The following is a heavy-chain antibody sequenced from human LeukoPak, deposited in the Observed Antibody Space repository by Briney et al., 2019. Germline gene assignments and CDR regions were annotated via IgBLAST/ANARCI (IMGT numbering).Heavy chain of an antibody. CDR1: GYTFTSYG. Sequence: ASVKVSCKASGYTFTSYGISWVRQAPGQGLEWMGWISAYNGNTNYAQKLQGRVTMTTDTSTSTAYMELRSLRSYDTAVYYCARDFMITFGGVIYDAFDIWGQGTMVTVSS. V-gene: IGHV1-18*01. D-gene: IGHD3-16*01. CDR2: ISAYNGNT. CDR3: ARDFMITFGGVIYDAFDI. J-gene: IGHJ3*02.